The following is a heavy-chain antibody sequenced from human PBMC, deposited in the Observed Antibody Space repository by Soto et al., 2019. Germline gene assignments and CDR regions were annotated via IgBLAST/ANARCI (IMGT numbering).Heavy chain of an antibody. CDR2: VYYSGTT. CDR3: GRAGRSWRYFFDC. J-gene: IGHJ4*02. D-gene: IGHD6-13*01. V-gene: IGHV4-59*01. Sequence: QVLLQESGPGLVQPSETLSLTCTVSGGSMNYYYWRWIRQSPGKGLEWIGYVYYSGTTYYNPSLPSRVTVSIPTSHMQYSLKLRLVTAADSAIYCCGRAGRSWRYFFDCWGRGTLVTVSS. CDR1: GGSMNYYY.